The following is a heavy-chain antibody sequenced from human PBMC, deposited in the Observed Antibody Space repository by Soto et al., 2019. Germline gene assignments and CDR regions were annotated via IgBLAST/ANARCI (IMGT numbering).Heavy chain of an antibody. CDR2: ISYDGSNK. D-gene: IGHD6-6*01. CDR1: GFTFSSYA. CDR3: ARDVTSSSQIRFRVYGMDV. V-gene: IGHV3-30-3*01. Sequence: QVQLVESGGGVVQTGRSLRLSCAASGFTFSSYAMHWVRQAPGKGLEWVAVISYDGSNKYYADSVKGRFTISRDNSKNTLYLQMNSLRAEDTAVYYCARDVTSSSQIRFRVYGMDVWGQGTTVTVSS. J-gene: IGHJ6*02.